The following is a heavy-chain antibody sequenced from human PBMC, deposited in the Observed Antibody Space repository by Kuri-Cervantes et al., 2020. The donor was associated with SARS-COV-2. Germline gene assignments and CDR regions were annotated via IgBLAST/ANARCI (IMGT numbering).Heavy chain of an antibody. Sequence: GESLKISCAASGFAFSSHAMSWVRQTPEEGLEWVSAIRSGGASTSYADSVMGRFSISRDDSKNTLYLQMNGLRVEDTAVYCCASDRGGFGGWFVPWCQGTLVTVSS. J-gene: IGHJ5*02. CDR2: IRSGGAST. CDR3: ASDRGGFGGWFVP. V-gene: IGHV3-23*01. D-gene: IGHD3-16*01. CDR1: GFAFSSHA.